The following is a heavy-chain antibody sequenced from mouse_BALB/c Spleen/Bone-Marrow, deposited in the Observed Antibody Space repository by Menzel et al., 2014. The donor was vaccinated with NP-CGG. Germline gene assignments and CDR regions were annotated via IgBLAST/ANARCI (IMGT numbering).Heavy chain of an antibody. CDR1: GFSLTGYG. CDR3: ARNGYYAMDY. D-gene: IGHD1-2*01. V-gene: IGHV2-6-7*01. J-gene: IGHJ4*01. CDR2: IWGDGST. Sequence: VQLQQSGPGLVAPSQSLSITCTVPGFSLTGYGVNWVRQPPGKGLEWLGVIWGDGSTDYNSALKSRLIISKDNPKSQVFLKMTSLQTDDTARYYCARNGYYAMDYWGQGTSVTVSS.